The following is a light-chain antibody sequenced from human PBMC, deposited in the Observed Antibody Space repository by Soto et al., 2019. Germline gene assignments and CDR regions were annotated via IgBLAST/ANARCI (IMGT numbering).Light chain of an antibody. CDR2: DDD. CDR3: LVWDSDVLHHV. J-gene: IGLJ1*01. V-gene: IGLV3-21*02. CDR1: NIGSKN. Sequence: SYELTQSPSVSVAPGQTARITCGGNNIGSKNVHWFQQRPGQAPVLVVFDDDDRPSGIPDRFSGSNSGNTATLTISRVEAGDEADYYCLVWDSDVLHHVFGTGTKVTVL.